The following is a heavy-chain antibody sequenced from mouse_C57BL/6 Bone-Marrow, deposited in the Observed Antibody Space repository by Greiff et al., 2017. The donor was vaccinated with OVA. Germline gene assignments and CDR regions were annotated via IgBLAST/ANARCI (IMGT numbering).Heavy chain of an antibody. Sequence: QVQLKESGAELARPGASVKLSCKASGYTFTSYGISWVKQRTGQGLEWIGEIYPRSGNTYYNEKFKGKATLTADKSSSTAYMELRSLTSEDSAVYFCAGNFYYAMDYWGQGTSVTVSA. V-gene: IGHV1-81*01. D-gene: IGHD2-1*01. J-gene: IGHJ4*01. CDR2: IYPRSGNT. CDR3: AGNFYYAMDY. CDR1: GYTFTSYG.